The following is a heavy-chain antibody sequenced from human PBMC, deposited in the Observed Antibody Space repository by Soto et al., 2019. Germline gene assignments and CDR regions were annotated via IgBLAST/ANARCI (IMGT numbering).Heavy chain of an antibody. J-gene: IGHJ4*02. V-gene: IGHV3-30-3*01. CDR3: ARDGAAWQLVRSVAVGSGWHFDY. D-gene: IGHD6-13*01. CDR2: ISYDGSNK. CDR1: GFTFSSYA. Sequence: QVQLVESGGGVVQPGRSLRLSCAASGFTFSSYAMHWVRQAPGKGLEWVAVISYDGSNKYYADSVKGRFTISRDNSKNTLYLQMTSLRAEDTAVYYCARDGAAWQLVRSVAVGSGWHFDYWGQGTLVTVSS.